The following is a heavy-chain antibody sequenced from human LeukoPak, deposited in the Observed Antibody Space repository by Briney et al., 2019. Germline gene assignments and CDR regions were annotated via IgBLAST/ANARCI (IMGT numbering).Heavy chain of an antibody. CDR1: GASISSYY. CDR3: ARDRLWFGEFDQNAVDI. CDR2: IYYSGST. Sequence: SETLSLTCTVSGASISSYYWSWIRQPPGKGLEWIGYIYYSGSTNYNPSLKSRVTISVDTSKNQFSLKLSPVTAADTAVYYCARDRLWFGEFDQNAVDIWGQGTMVTVSS. D-gene: IGHD3-10*01. J-gene: IGHJ3*02. V-gene: IGHV4-59*01.